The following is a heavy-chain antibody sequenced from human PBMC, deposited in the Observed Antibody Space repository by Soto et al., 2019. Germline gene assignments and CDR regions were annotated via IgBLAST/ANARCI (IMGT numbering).Heavy chain of an antibody. V-gene: IGHV4-59*01. CDR2: MYYSGRT. CDR1: CGSISSYY. D-gene: IGHD3-3*01. CDR3: ARGTFGVVKD. Sequence: QVQLQESVPGLVKPSETLSLTCTVSCGSISSYYWSWIRQSPGKGLEWIGYMYYSGRTNYNPSLKSRVTISIDTSRTQFSLKLSSVTAADTAVYYCARGTFGVVKDWGQGTLVTVSS. J-gene: IGHJ4*02.